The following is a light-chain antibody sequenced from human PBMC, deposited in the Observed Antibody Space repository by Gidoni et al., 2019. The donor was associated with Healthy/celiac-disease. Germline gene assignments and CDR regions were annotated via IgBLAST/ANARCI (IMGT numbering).Light chain of an antibody. CDR2: DAS. Sequence: IVLTQSPATLSLSPGEIATLSCRASQSVSSYLAWYQQKPGQAPRLLIYDASNRATGIPARFSGSGSGTDFTLTISSLEPEDFAVYYCQQRSNWPPFFGGGTKVEIK. J-gene: IGKJ4*01. CDR1: QSVSSY. V-gene: IGKV3-11*01. CDR3: QQRSNWPPF.